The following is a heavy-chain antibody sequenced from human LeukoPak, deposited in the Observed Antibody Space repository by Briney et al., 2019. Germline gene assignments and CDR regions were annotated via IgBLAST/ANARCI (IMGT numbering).Heavy chain of an antibody. CDR2: INPNSGGT. J-gene: IGHJ4*02. CDR1: GYTFTGYY. CDR3: ARDPPRWSTGSSWYEFDY. Sequence: APVKVSCKASGYTFTGYYMHWVRQAPGQGLEWMGWINPNSGGTNYAQKFQGRVTMTRDTSISTAYMELSRLRSDDTAVYYCARDPPRWSTGSSWYEFDYWGQGTLVTVSS. V-gene: IGHV1-2*02. D-gene: IGHD6-13*01.